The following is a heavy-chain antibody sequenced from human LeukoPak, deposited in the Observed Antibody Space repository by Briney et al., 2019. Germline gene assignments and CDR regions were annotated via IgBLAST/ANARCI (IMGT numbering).Heavy chain of an antibody. CDR3: AELGITMIGGV. CDR2: ISSSGSTI. J-gene: IGHJ6*04. V-gene: IGHV3-48*04. CDR1: GFTFSSYS. D-gene: IGHD3-10*02. Sequence: GGSLRLSCAASGFTFSSYSMNWVRQAPGKGLEWVSYISSSGSTIYYADSVKGRFTISRDNAKNSLYLQMNSLRAEDTAVYYCAELGITMIGGVWGKGTTVTVSS.